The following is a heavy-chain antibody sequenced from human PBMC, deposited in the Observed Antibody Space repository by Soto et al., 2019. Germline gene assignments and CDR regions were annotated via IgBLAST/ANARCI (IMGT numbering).Heavy chain of an antibody. D-gene: IGHD3-10*01. CDR1: GYTFTSYG. CDR3: ARDLTSITMVRGVISSPLYYYYGMDV. Sequence: GASVKVSCKASGYTFTSYGISWVRQAPGQGLEWMGWISAYNGNTNYAQKLQGRVTMTTDTSTSTAYMELRSLRSDDTAVYYCARDLTSITMVRGVISSPLYYYYGMDVWGQGTTVTVSS. CDR2: ISAYNGNT. V-gene: IGHV1-18*01. J-gene: IGHJ6*02.